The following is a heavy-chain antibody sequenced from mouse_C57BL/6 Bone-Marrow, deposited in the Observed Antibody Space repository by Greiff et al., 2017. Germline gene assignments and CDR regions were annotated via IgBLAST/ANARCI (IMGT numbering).Heavy chain of an antibody. CDR3: AIEGGYYYGSSSYWYFDV. Sequence: QVQLQQPGAELVKPGASVKVSCKASGYTFTSYWMHWVKQRPGQGLEWIGRIHPSDSDTNYNQKFKGKATLTVDKSSSTAYMQLSSLTSEDSAVYYCAIEGGYYYGSSSYWYFDVWGTGTTVTVSS. V-gene: IGHV1-74*01. D-gene: IGHD1-1*01. CDR1: GYTFTSYW. CDR2: IHPSDSDT. J-gene: IGHJ1*03.